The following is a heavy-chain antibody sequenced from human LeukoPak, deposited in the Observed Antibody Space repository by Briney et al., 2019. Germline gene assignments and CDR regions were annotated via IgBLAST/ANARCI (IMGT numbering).Heavy chain of an antibody. CDR2: IRSKAYGGTT. CDR3: TRDSMGWQLLVSQLESDKGDY. V-gene: IGHV3-49*04. J-gene: IGHJ4*02. Sequence: GGSLRLSCTASGFTFGDYAMSWVRQAPGKGLEWVGFIRSKAYGGTTEYAASVKGRFTISRDDSKSIAYLQMNSLKTEDTAVYYCTRDSMGWQLLVSQLESDKGDYWGQGTLVTVSS. CDR1: GFTFGDYA. D-gene: IGHD2-15*01.